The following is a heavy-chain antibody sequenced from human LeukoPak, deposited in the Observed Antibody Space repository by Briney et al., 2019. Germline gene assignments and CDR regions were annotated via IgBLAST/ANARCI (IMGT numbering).Heavy chain of an antibody. CDR2: FDPEDGET. CDR3: ATGGYSYAYFDY. V-gene: IGHV1-24*01. J-gene: IGHJ4*02. D-gene: IGHD5-18*01. Sequence: ASVKVSCKVSGYTLTELSMHWVRQAPGKGLEWMGGFDPEDGETIYAQKFQGRVTMTEDTSTDTAYMELSSLRSEDTAVYYCATGGYSYAYFDYWGQGTLVTVSS. CDR1: GYTLTELS.